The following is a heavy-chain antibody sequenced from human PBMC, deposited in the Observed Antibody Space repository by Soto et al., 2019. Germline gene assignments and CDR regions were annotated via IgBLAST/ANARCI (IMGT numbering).Heavy chain of an antibody. J-gene: IGHJ5*02. D-gene: IGHD6-13*01. V-gene: IGHV3-33*01. Sequence: PGGSLRLSCAASGFTFSSYGMHWVRQAPGKGLEWVAVIWYDGSRKYYADSVKGRFTISRDDSKNTQSLQMNSLRDEDTAVYYCARERSSYNWFDPWGQGTLVTVSS. CDR2: IWYDGSRK. CDR3: ARERSSYNWFDP. CDR1: GFTFSSYG.